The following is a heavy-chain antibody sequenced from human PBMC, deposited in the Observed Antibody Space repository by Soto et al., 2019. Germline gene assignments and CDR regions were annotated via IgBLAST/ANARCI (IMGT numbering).Heavy chain of an antibody. Sequence: SETLSLTCAVSGGSISSGGYSWSWIRQPPGKGLEWIGYIYYSGSTNYNPSLKSRVTISVDTSKNQFSLKLSSVTAADTAVYYCARLYYYGSGSYYVRWFDPWGQGTLVTVSS. CDR3: ARLYYYGSGSYYVRWFDP. D-gene: IGHD3-10*01. J-gene: IGHJ5*02. CDR1: GGSISSGGYS. CDR2: IYYSGST. V-gene: IGHV4-61*08.